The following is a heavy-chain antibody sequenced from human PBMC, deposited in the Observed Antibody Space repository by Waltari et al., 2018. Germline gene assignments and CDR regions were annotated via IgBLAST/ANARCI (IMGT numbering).Heavy chain of an antibody. CDR3: ARLQGGHNYGYYYYYMDV. J-gene: IGHJ6*03. CDR1: GGSVSSYS. V-gene: IGHV4-59*08. Sequence: QVQLQESGPGLVKPSETLSLTCTVSGGSVSSYSWSWIRQPPGKGLEWVGNVYYSGSTNYNPSLKSRVTISVDTSRNQFSLKLSSVTAADTAIYYCARLQGGHNYGYYYYYMDVWGKGTTVTISS. CDR2: VYYSGST. D-gene: IGHD5-12*01.